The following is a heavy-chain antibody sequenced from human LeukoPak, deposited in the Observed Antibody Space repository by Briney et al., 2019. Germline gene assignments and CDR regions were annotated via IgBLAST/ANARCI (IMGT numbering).Heavy chain of an antibody. CDR1: GFTFSNFW. CDR2: VKQDGSEK. CDR3: ARGRGDSSSWYFDY. J-gene: IGHJ4*02. D-gene: IGHD6-13*01. V-gene: IGHV3-7*01. Sequence: QPGGSLRLSCAASGFTFSNFWMTWVRQAPGKGPEWVANVKQDGSEKSCVDSVKGRFTISRDNAKNSLYLQMNSLRVEDTAVYYCARGRGDSSSWYFDYWGQGTLVTVSS.